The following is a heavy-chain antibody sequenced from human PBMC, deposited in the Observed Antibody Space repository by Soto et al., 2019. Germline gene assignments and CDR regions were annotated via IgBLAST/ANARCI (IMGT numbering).Heavy chain of an antibody. CDR3: ARATGTTIEAWFDP. Sequence: GASVKVSCTASGYTFTSYDISWVRQATGQGLEWMGWMNPNSGNTGYAQKFQGRVTMTRNTSISTAYMELSSLRSEDTAVYYCARATGTTIEAWFDPWGQGTLVTVSS. CDR1: GYTFTSYD. J-gene: IGHJ5*02. CDR2: MNPNSGNT. D-gene: IGHD1-7*01. V-gene: IGHV1-8*01.